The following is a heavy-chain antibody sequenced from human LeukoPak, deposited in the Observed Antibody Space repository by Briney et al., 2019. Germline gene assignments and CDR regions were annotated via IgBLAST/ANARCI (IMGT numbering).Heavy chain of an antibody. V-gene: IGHV3-74*03. J-gene: IGHJ5*02. Sequence: PGGSLRLSCAASGFTFSNYFMHWVRQPPGKGRVWVSRISGDGTTTMYADSVKGRFTISRDNAKNTLYLQMNSLRDEDTATYYCARRVDATRWFDPWGQGTLVAVSS. CDR3: ARRVDATRWFDP. CDR1: GFTFSNYF. CDR2: ISGDGTTT. D-gene: IGHD2-15*01.